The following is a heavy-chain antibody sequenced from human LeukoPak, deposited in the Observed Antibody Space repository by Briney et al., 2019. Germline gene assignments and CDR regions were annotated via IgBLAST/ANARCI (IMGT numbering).Heavy chain of an antibody. CDR1: GGSFSNYY. CDR3: ARRWNYGRNYYIDV. J-gene: IGHJ6*03. CDR2: INDSGTI. Sequence: SETLSLTCAVYGGSFSNYYWSWIRQSPGKGLEWIGEINDSGTINYNTSLMSRVTISVDKSKNQFSLKLSSVTAADTAVYYCARRWNYGRNYYIDVWGKGATVSVSS. D-gene: IGHD1-7*01. V-gene: IGHV4-34*01.